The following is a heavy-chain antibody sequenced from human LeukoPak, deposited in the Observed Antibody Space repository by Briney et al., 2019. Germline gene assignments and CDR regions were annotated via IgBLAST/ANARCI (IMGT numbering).Heavy chain of an antibody. D-gene: IGHD3-22*01. Sequence: GGSLRLSCAASGFTFSSYNMNWVRQAPGKGLEWFSSITSSSTNKYYAASLKGRFTISEDNAKHSLYLQMNILTAEATAVYYGARVWLSFAMIVHGSFYDMGVWGKGATVTVS. V-gene: IGHV3-21*01. J-gene: IGHJ6*03. CDR1: GFTFSSYN. CDR2: ITSSSTNK. CDR3: ARVWLSFAMIVHGSFYDMGV.